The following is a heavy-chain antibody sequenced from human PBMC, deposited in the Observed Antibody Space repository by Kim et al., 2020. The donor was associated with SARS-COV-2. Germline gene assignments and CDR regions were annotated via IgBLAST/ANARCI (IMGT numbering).Heavy chain of an antibody. D-gene: IGHD6-19*01. Sequence: NYAPSLKSRLTISGDTSKNQFSLKLSSVTAADTAVYYCARDSGWERAIDYWGQGTLVTVSS. J-gene: IGHJ4*02. V-gene: IGHV4-59*01. CDR3: ARDSGWERAIDY.